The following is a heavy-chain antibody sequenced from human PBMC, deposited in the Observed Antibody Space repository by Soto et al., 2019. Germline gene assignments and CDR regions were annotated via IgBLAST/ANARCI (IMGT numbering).Heavy chain of an antibody. V-gene: IGHV3-30*18. J-gene: IGHJ5*02. D-gene: IGHD2-15*01. Sequence: GGSLRLSCAASGFTFSSYGMHWVRQAPGKGLEWVAVISYDGSNKYYADSVKGRFTISRDNSKNTLYLQMNSLRAEDTAVYYCANLLNWFDPWGQGTLVTVSS. CDR3: ANLLNWFDP. CDR2: ISYDGSNK. CDR1: GFTFSSYG.